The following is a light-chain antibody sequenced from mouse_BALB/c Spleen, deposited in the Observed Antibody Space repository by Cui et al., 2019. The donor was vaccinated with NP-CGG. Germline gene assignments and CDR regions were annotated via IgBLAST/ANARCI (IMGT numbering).Light chain of an antibody. CDR2: GTK. J-gene: IGLJ1*01. V-gene: IGLV1*01. Sequence: QAFVPQESALTTSPGETVTLTCRSSTGTVTTSNYANWIQEKSDHLFTGLIGGTKNRAPGVPARFSGSLIGDKAALTITGAQTEDEAIYFCALWYSNHWVFGGGTKLTVL. CDR3: ALWYSNHWV. CDR1: TGTVTTSNY.